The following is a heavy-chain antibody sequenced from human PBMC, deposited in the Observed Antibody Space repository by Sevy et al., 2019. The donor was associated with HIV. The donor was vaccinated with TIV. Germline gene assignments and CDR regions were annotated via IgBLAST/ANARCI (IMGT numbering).Heavy chain of an antibody. CDR3: ARASSPICSGGSSSVRGNWFDP. CDR2: ISSSSSYI. J-gene: IGHJ5*02. V-gene: IGHV3-21*01. CDR1: GFTFSSYS. D-gene: IGHD2-15*01. Sequence: GGSLRLSCAASGFTFSSYSMNWVRQAPGKGLEWVSSISSSSSYIYYADSVKGRFTISRDNAKNSLYLQMNSLRAEDTAVYYCARASSPICSGGSSSVRGNWFDPWGQRTLVTVSS.